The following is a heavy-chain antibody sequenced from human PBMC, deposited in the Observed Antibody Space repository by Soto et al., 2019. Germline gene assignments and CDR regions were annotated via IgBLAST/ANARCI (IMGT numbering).Heavy chain of an antibody. CDR1: GYNFTTYW. CDR2: IYPADSNT. J-gene: IGHJ5*01. CDR3: AKHKRIAADVTAWFDS. Sequence: PVDSLKISCKGSGYNFTTYWIGWVRQMPGKGLEWMGVIYPADSNTKYSPSFRGQVTISADKSINTAYLQWRSLKASDTAMYYCAKHKRIAADVTAWFDSWGQGTLVTVSS. V-gene: IGHV5-51*01. D-gene: IGHD6-13*01.